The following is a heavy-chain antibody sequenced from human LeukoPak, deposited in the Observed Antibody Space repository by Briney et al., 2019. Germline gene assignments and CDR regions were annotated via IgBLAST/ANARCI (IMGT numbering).Heavy chain of an antibody. CDR2: IYYSGGT. Sequence: SETLSLTCTVSGGSISSYYWSWIRQPPGKGLEWIGYIYYSGGTNYNPSLKSRVTISVDTSKNQFSLKLSSVTAADTAVYYCARDSGKWFGELPFDYWGRGTLVTVSS. CDR1: GGSISSYY. CDR3: ARDSGKWFGELPFDY. J-gene: IGHJ4*02. V-gene: IGHV4-59*01. D-gene: IGHD3-10*01.